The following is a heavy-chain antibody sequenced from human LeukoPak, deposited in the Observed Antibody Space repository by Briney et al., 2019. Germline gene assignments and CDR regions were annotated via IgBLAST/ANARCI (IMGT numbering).Heavy chain of an antibody. D-gene: IGHD3-10*01. V-gene: IGHV3-74*03. CDR1: GFTFSRYW. CDR3: ARNLFRVKHLGTCAFDI. J-gene: IGHJ3*02. CDR2: ISPDGSTT. Sequence: GGSLRLSCAASGFTFSRYWMHWVRQAPGKGLMWVSRISPDGSTTLYADSVKGRFTISRDNSKNTLYLQMNSLRAEDTAVYYCARNLFRVKHLGTCAFDIWGQGTMVTVSS.